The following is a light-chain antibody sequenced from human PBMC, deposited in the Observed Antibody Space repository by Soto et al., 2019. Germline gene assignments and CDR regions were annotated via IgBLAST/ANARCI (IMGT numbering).Light chain of an antibody. Sequence: QSVLTQPPSVSGAPGQRVTISCTGSSSNIGAGYDVHWYQQLPGTGPKLLISGNSNRPSGVPDRFSGSKSGTSASLAITGLQAEDEADYYCQSYDSSLSGWVFGGGTQLTVL. CDR3: QSYDSSLSGWV. CDR2: GNS. CDR1: SSNIGAGYD. V-gene: IGLV1-40*01. J-gene: IGLJ3*02.